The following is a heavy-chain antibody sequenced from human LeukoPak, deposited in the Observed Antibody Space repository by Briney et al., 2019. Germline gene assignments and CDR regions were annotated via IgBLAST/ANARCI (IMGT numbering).Heavy chain of an antibody. Sequence: ASVKVSCKASGYTFTGYYMHWVRQAPGQGLEWMGWINPNSGGTNYAQKFQGRVTMTRDTSISTAYMELSRLRSDDTAVYYCARGTNYYGSGEIDYWGQGTLVTVSS. CDR2: INPNSGGT. CDR3: ARGTNYYGSGEIDY. D-gene: IGHD3-10*01. V-gene: IGHV1-2*02. J-gene: IGHJ4*02. CDR1: GYTFTGYY.